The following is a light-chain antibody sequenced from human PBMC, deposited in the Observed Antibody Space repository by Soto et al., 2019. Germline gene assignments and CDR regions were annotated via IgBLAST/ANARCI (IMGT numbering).Light chain of an antibody. J-gene: IGKJ1*01. V-gene: IGKV3-15*01. CDR3: QQYRT. CDR2: GAS. Sequence: EIVLMQSPVTLSVSPGERATLSCRASQSVSSNLAWYQQKPGQAPRLLIYGASTRANGVPARFSGGGSGTEFTLTISSLQSEDFALYYCQQYRTFGQGTKVEIK. CDR1: QSVSSN.